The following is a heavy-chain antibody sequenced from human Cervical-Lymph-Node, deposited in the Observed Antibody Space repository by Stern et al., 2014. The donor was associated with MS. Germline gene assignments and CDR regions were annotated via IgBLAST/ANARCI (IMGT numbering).Heavy chain of an antibody. Sequence: VQLVESGGGVVQPGRSLRLSCAASGFTFSSYGMHWVRQAPGKGLEWVAVIWYAGSNKYYAGSVKGRFNIARDNSKNTMYLQMNSLRAEDTAVYYCARDRGWERDAFDIWGQGTMVTVSS. J-gene: IGHJ3*02. V-gene: IGHV3-33*01. CDR3: ARDRGWERDAFDI. CDR1: GFTFSSYG. D-gene: IGHD1-26*01. CDR2: IWYAGSNK.